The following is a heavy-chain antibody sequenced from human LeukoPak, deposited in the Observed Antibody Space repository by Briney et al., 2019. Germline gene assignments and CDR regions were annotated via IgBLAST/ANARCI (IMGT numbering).Heavy chain of an antibody. D-gene: IGHD1-26*01. CDR1: GFTFSDYY. Sequence: GGSLRLSCAASGFTFSDYYMSWIRQAPGKGLEWVSYISSSGSTIYYVDSMKGRFTISRDNAKNSLYLQMNSLRAEDTALYYCARDGFGLTATGAFDIWGQGTMVTVSS. CDR3: ARDGFGLTATGAFDI. V-gene: IGHV3-11*04. CDR2: ISSSGSTI. J-gene: IGHJ3*02.